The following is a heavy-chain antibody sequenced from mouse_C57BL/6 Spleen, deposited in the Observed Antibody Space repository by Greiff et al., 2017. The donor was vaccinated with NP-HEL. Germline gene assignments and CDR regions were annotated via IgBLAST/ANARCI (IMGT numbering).Heavy chain of an antibody. CDR2: INYDGSST. J-gene: IGHJ2*01. CDR3: ARAYYSNYGFDY. Sequence: EVQLVESEGGLVQPGSSMKLSCTASGFTFSDYYMAWVRQVPEKGLEWVANINYDGSSTYYLDSLKSRFIISRDNAKNILYLQMSSLKSEDTATYYCARAYYSNYGFDYWGQGTTLTVSS. V-gene: IGHV5-16*01. CDR1: GFTFSDYY. D-gene: IGHD2-5*01.